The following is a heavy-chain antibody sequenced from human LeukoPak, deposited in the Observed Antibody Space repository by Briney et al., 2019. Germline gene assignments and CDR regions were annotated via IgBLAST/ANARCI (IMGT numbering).Heavy chain of an antibody. CDR2: INDSGRT. J-gene: IGHJ4*02. Sequence: SETLSCTCAGSGGSLRYQYWMWLPQGPGMGLEWIVEINDSGRTNYNPSLEGRVPLSVDPSKNQFSLKMRSVTAADTSVYYCARPYCSRGSCYRDFDYWGQGTLVTVSS. CDR3: ARPYCSRGSCYRDFDY. V-gene: IGHV4-34*01. CDR1: GGSLRYQY. D-gene: IGHD2-15*01.